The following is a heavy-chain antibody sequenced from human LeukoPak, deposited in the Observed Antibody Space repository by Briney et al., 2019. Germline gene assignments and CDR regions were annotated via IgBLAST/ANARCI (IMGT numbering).Heavy chain of an antibody. CDR2: FDPEDGET. J-gene: IGHJ4*02. D-gene: IGHD5-18*01. Sequence: ASVKVSCKVSGYTLTELSMHWVRQAPGKGLEWMGGFDPEDGETIYAQKFQGRVTMTEDTSTDTAYMELSSLRSEDTAVYYCARDKYTPRRGYSYGYFDYWGQGTLVTVSS. V-gene: IGHV1-24*01. CDR3: ARDKYTPRRGYSYGYFDY. CDR1: GYTLTELS.